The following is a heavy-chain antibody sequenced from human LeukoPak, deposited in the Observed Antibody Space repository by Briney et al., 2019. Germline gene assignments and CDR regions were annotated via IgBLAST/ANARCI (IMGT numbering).Heavy chain of an antibody. CDR3: ARGAPDVVVNMYIWFDP. Sequence: GGSLRLSCAASGFTFSSYSMNWVRQAPGKGLEWVSSISSSSSYIYYADSVKGRFTISRDNAKNSLYLQMISLRAEDTAVYYCARGAPDVVVNMYIWFDPWGQGTLVTVPS. CDR2: ISSSSSYI. CDR1: GFTFSSYS. J-gene: IGHJ5*02. D-gene: IGHD3-22*01. V-gene: IGHV3-21*01.